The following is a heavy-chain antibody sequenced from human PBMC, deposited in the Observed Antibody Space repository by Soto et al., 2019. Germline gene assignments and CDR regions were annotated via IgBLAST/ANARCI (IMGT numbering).Heavy chain of an antibody. Sequence: GGSLRLSCATSGLTFSGYAMTWVHQAPGKGLNWVSAITSGGDTFFADSVKGRFTITRDHSKNTFYLQMNSLTAEDTAVYYCAKGQSSGALRFFFDYWGQGTLVTVSS. D-gene: IGHD3-22*01. CDR2: ITSGGDT. J-gene: IGHJ4*02. CDR1: GLTFSGYA. CDR3: AKGQSSGALRFFFDY. V-gene: IGHV3-23*01.